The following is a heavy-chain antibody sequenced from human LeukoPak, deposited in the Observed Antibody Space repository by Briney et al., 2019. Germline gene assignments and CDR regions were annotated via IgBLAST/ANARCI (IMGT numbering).Heavy chain of an antibody. CDR3: AKDLSSSWYDGACFDY. Sequence: LSGGSLRLSCAASGFTFSSYDMHWVRQATGKGLEWVSAIGTAGDTYYPGSVKGRFTISRDNSKNTLYLQMNSLRAEDTAVYYCAKDLSSSWYDGACFDYWGQGTLVTVSS. J-gene: IGHJ4*02. D-gene: IGHD6-13*01. V-gene: IGHV3-13*01. CDR2: IGTAGDT. CDR1: GFTFSSYD.